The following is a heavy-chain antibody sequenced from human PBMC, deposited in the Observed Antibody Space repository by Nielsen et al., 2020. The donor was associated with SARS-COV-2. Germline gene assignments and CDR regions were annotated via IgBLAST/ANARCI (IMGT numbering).Heavy chain of an antibody. CDR2: ISSVSSYT. CDR3: ARDQDGGAATSNWYFDL. J-gene: IGHJ2*01. V-gene: IGHV3-21*06. CDR1: GFKFTSYT. Sequence: GESLKISCAASGFKFTSYTMNWVRQAPGKGLEWVAYISSVSSYTEYADSVKGRFTISRDNAENSLYLQMNSLRDEDTAVYYCARDQDGGAATSNWYFDLWGRGTLVIVSS. D-gene: IGHD6-25*01.